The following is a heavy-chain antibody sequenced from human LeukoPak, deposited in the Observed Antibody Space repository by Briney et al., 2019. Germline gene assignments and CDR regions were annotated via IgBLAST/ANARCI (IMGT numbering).Heavy chain of an antibody. CDR1: GFTFSSYS. CDR3: ARMYYDYVWGSYRPHYFDY. J-gene: IGHJ4*02. D-gene: IGHD3-16*02. V-gene: IGHV3-48*01. CDR2: ISSSSSTI. Sequence: GGSLRLSCAASGFTFSSYSMNWVRQAPGKGLEWVSYISSSSSTIYYADSVKGRFTISRDNAKNSLYLQMNSLRAEDTAVYYCARMYYDYVWGSYRPHYFDYWGQGTLVTVSS.